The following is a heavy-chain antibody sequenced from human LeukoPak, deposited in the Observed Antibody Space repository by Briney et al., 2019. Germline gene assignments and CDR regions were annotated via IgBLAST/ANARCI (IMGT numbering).Heavy chain of an antibody. D-gene: IGHD6-13*01. CDR1: GFTFRSYV. Sequence: GGSLRLSCAASGFTFRSYVMHWVRQAPGKGLEWVAVTSYDGSHIYYADSVKGRFTISRDSSKNTLYLQMNSLRAEDTALYYCAKGQLVDYGMDVWGQGTTVTVSS. CDR2: TSYDGSHI. J-gene: IGHJ6*02. CDR3: AKGQLVDYGMDV. V-gene: IGHV3-30*18.